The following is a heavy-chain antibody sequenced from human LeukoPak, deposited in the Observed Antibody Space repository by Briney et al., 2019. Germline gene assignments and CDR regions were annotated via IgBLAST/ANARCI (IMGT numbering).Heavy chain of an antibody. J-gene: IGHJ4*02. Sequence: ASETLSLTCTVSGGSISSSSYYWGWIRQPPGKGLEWIGSIYYSGSTYYNPSLKSRVTISVDTSKNQFSLKLSSVTAADTAVYYCARQYSSSRPFDYWGQGTLVTVSS. D-gene: IGHD6-6*01. CDR2: IYYSGST. CDR1: GGSISSSSYY. V-gene: IGHV4-39*01. CDR3: ARQYSSSRPFDY.